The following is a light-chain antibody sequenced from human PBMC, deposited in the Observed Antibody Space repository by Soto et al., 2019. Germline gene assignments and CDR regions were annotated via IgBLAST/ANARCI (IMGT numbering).Light chain of an antibody. CDR2: GNS. J-gene: IGLJ1*01. CDR3: QSYDSSLSEYV. CDR1: RSNIGTGYD. V-gene: IGLV1-40*01. Sequence: QSVLTQPPSVSVAPGQRVTISCTGSRSNIGTGYDVHWYQQLPGTAPKLLIYGNSNRPSGVPDRFSGSKSGTSASLAITGLQAEDEADYYCQSYDSSLSEYVFGTGTKVTVL.